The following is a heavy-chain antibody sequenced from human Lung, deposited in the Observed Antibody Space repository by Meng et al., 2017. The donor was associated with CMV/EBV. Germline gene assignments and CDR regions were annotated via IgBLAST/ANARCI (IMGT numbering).Heavy chain of an antibody. V-gene: IGHV3-23*01. CDR2: ISAVIDNT. D-gene: IGHD6-19*01. Sequence: ETLSLTCAASGFTFNKYAMTWVRQAPGKGLEWVSIISAVIDNTYYADSVKGRFTLSRDNSMNTLYLQMHSLRAEDTAIYFCAKGLGTTGWYSPLDSWGRGTLVTVSS. CDR1: GFTFNKYA. J-gene: IGHJ4*02. CDR3: AKGLGTTGWYSPLDS.